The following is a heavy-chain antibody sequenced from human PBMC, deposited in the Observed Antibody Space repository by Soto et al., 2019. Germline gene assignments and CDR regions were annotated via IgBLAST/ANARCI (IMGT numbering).Heavy chain of an antibody. Sequence: EVQLVESGGGLVKPGGSLRLSCATSGFTFSSSSMNWVRQAPGKGLEWVSFISHSSSFKYYADSVKGRFTISRDNAKNSLYLQMISLRAEDTAVYYCARDPRWESPRGDFDYWGQGTSVTVSS. D-gene: IGHD1-26*01. J-gene: IGHJ4*02. V-gene: IGHV3-21*01. CDR1: GFTFSSSS. CDR3: ARDPRWESPRGDFDY. CDR2: ISHSSSFK.